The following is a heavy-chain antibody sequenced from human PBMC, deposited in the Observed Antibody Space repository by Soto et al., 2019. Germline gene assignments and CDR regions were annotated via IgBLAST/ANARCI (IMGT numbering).Heavy chain of an antibody. CDR1: GGSISSSSYY. J-gene: IGHJ4*02. CDR3: LIVVVAATQNYFDY. CDR2: IYYSGST. V-gene: IGHV4-39*01. Sequence: PSETLSLTCTVPGGSISSSSYYWGWIRQPPGKGLEWIGSIYYSGSTYYNPSLKSRVTISVDTSKNQFSLKLSSVTAADTAVYYCLIVVVAATQNYFDYWGQGTLVTVSS. D-gene: IGHD2-15*01.